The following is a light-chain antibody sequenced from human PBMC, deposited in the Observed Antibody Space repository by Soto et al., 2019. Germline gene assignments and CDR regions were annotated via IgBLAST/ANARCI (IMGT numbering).Light chain of an antibody. Sequence: EVVLTQSPGTLSLSPGERATLSCRASQSVSSSYLVWYQQKTGLAPRLLMYSASSRAAGIPDRFSGRGSGTDFTLTISRLEPEDFAVYYCQQCGTSPPTFGQGTKVEIK. CDR1: QSVSSSY. V-gene: IGKV3-20*01. J-gene: IGKJ1*01. CDR3: QQCGTSPPT. CDR2: SAS.